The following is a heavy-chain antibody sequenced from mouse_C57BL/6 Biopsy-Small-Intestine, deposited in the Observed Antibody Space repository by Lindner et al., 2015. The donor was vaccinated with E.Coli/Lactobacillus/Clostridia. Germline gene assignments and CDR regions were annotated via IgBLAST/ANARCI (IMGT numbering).Heavy chain of an antibody. J-gene: IGHJ2*01. CDR3: VSWGFDFDY. Sequence: VQLQESGPELVKPGASMKMSCKASGYTFTDYNMYWVKQSHGKSLEWVGYINPNNGGTTYNQKFKGKASLTVNKSSSTAYMELRSLTSEDSAAYYCVSWGFDFDYWGQGTTLTVSS. CDR1: GYTFTDYN. V-gene: IGHV1-22*01. CDR2: INPNNGGT.